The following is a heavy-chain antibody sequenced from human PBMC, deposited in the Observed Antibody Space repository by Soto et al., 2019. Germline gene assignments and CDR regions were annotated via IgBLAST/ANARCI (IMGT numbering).Heavy chain of an antibody. CDR2: IIPIFGTA. CDR3: AREDYYDSSGYYYGSAFDI. V-gene: IGHV1-69*13. J-gene: IGHJ3*02. Sequence: GASVKVSCKASGGTFSSYAISWVRQAPGQGLEWMGGIIPIFGTANYAQKFQGRVTITADESTSTAYMEPSSLRSEDTAVYYCAREDYYDSSGYYYGSAFDIWGQGTMVTVSS. CDR1: GGTFSSYA. D-gene: IGHD3-22*01.